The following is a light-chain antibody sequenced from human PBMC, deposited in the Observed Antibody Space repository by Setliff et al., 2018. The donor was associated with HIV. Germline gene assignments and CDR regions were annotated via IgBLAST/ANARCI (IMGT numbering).Light chain of an antibody. CDR3: QQYGSSPRT. V-gene: IGKV3-20*01. CDR2: GAS. Sequence: TLSLSPGGRATLSCRASQSVSSSYLAWYQQKPGQAPRLLIYGASSRATGIPDRFSGSGSGTDFTLTISRLEPEDFAVYYCQQYGSSPRTFGQGTKVDIK. J-gene: IGKJ1*01. CDR1: QSVSSSY.